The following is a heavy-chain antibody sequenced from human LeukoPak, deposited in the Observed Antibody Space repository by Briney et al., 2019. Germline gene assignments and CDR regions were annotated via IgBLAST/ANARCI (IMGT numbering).Heavy chain of an antibody. D-gene: IGHD3-22*01. CDR1: GFTFSSYA. CDR2: ISGSGGST. CDR3: AKLHYYDSSGYPYDAFDI. J-gene: IGHJ3*02. Sequence: PGGSLRPSCAASGFTFSSYAMSWVRQAPGKGLEWVSAISGSGGSTYYADSVKGRFTVSRDNSKNTLYLQMNSLRAEDTAVYYCAKLHYYDSSGYPYDAFDIWGQGTMVTVSS. V-gene: IGHV3-23*01.